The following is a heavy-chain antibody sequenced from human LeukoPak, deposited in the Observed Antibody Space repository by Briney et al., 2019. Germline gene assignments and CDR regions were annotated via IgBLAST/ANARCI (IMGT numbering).Heavy chain of an antibody. Sequence: GASVKVSCKSSGYTFTGYYMHWVRQAPGQGLEWMGWINPNSGGTKYAQNFQGRVTMTRDTSISTAYMDLRGLRSDDTAIYYCARLGNSSHPYFDYWGQGTLVTVSS. V-gene: IGHV1-2*02. J-gene: IGHJ4*02. CDR3: ARLGNSSHPYFDY. CDR2: INPNSGGT. CDR1: GYTFTGYY. D-gene: IGHD6-13*01.